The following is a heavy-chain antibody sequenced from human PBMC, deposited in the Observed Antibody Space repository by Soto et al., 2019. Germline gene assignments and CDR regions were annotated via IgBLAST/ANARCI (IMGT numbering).Heavy chain of an antibody. CDR1: GFTFSNAW. J-gene: IGHJ4*02. V-gene: IGHV3-15*07. CDR3: TKDPNWYVWGSYPSEAY. CDR2: IKSKTDGGTT. D-gene: IGHD3-16*01. Sequence: GGSLRLSCAASGFTFSNAWMNWVRQAPGKGLEWVGRIKSKTDGGTTDYAAPVKGRFTISRDDSKNTLYLQMNSLKTEDTAVYYCTKDPNWYVWGSYPSEAYWGQRTLVTVSS.